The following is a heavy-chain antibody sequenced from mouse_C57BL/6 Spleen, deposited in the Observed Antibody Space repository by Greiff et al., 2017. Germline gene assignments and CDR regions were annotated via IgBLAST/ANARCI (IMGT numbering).Heavy chain of an antibody. CDR3: ARSDGSAWFAY. CDR1: GYTFTSYW. D-gene: IGHD2-3*01. J-gene: IGHJ3*01. CDR2: IYPSDSET. Sequence: QVQLQQPGAELVRPGSSVKLSCKASGYTFTSYWMHWVKQRPIQGLEWIGNIYPSDSETHYNQKFKDKATLNVDKSSSTAYMQLSSLTSEDSAVYYCARSDGSAWFAYWGQGTLVTVSA. V-gene: IGHV1-52*01.